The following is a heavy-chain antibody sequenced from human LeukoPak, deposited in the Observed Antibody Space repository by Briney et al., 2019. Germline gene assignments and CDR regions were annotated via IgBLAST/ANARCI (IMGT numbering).Heavy chain of an antibody. CDR3: ARGPNYYGSEWRFDY. J-gene: IGHJ4*02. CDR2: IYYSGNT. CDR1: GGSISSSTYY. D-gene: IGHD3-10*01. V-gene: IGHV4-39*07. Sequence: SETLSLTCTVSGGSISSSTYYWGWIRQPPGKGLEWIGSIYYSGNTYYNPSLKSRVTISVDTSKNQFSLKLSSVTAADTAVYYCARGPNYYGSEWRFDYWGQGTLVTVSS.